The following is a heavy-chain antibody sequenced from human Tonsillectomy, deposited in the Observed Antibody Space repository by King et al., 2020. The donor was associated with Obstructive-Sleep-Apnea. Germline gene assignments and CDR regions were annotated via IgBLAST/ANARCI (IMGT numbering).Heavy chain of an antibody. CDR2: TYTSGST. V-gene: IGHV4-4*07. CDR1: GGSISNYY. Sequence: HVQLVESGPGLVKPSETLSLTCTVSGGSISNYYWSWIRQPAGKGLEWIGRTYTSGSTNYNPSLRSRVTMSVDTSKNQFTLRLSSVTAADTAVYYCARETSGYLGYFDYWGQGTLVTVSS. CDR3: ARETSGYLGYFDY. J-gene: IGHJ4*02. D-gene: IGHD3-22*01.